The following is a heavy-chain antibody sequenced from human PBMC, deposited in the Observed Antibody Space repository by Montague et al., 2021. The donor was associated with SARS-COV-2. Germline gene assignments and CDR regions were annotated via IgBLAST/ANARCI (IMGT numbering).Heavy chain of an antibody. D-gene: IGHD3-22*01. V-gene: IGHV4-30-4*08. CDR3: ARVQGIAMIVVVIGAFDI. CDR2: IYSTGST. Sequence: TLSLTCTVSGGSISGVNYYWTWIRQPPGKGLEWIAYIYSTGSTYYNPSLKSRVTISVDTSKNQFSLKLSSVTAADTAVYYCARVQGIAMIVVVIGAFDIWGQGTMVTVSS. CDR1: GGSISGVNYY. J-gene: IGHJ3*02.